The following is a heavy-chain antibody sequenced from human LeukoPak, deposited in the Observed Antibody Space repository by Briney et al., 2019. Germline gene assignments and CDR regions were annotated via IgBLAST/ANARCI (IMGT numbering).Heavy chain of an antibody. Sequence: PGGSLRLSCAASGFTVSSNYMSWIRQPPGKGLEWIGEINHSGSTNYNPSLKSRVTISVDTSKNQFSLKLSSVTAADTAVYYCARGKRIAARYYYGMDVWGQGTTVTVSS. J-gene: IGHJ6*02. V-gene: IGHV4-34*01. CDR2: INHSGST. CDR3: ARGKRIAARYYYGMDV. CDR1: GFTVSSNY. D-gene: IGHD6-6*01.